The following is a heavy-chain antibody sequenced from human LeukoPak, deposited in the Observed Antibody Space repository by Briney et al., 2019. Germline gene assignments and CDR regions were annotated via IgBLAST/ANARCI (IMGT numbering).Heavy chain of an antibody. CDR2: IYTSGST. D-gene: IGHD3-22*01. CDR3: AGEAPYYHDSSGYRLY. V-gene: IGHV4-4*07. J-gene: IGHJ4*02. CDR1: GGSISSYY. Sequence: SQTLSLTCTVSGGSISSYYWSWIRQPAGKGLEWIGRIYTSGSTNYNPSLKSRVTMSVDTSKNQFSLKLSSVTAADTAVYYCAGEAPYYHDSSGYRLYWGQGTLVTVSS.